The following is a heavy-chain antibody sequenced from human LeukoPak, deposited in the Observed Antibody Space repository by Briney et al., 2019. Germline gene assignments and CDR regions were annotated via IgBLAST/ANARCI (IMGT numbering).Heavy chain of an antibody. V-gene: IGHV3-23*01. CDR3: AKDRGEADYSNYLKFDP. CDR1: GFTFSSYA. J-gene: IGHJ5*02. D-gene: IGHD4-11*01. CDR2: ISGSGGST. Sequence: PGGSLRLSCAASGFTFSSYAMSWVRQAPGKGLEWVSAISGSGGSTYYADSVKGRFTISRDNSKNTLYLQMNSLRAEDTAVYYCAKDRGEADYSNYLKFDPWGQGTLVTVSS.